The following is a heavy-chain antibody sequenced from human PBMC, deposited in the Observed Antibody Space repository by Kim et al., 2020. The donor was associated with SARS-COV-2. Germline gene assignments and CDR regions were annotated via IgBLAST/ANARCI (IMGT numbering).Heavy chain of an antibody. CDR2: ISHSGIT. CDR1: GDSISGYY. V-gene: IGHV4-59*01. CDR3: ARDRSMGIYWYFDV. Sequence: SETLSLTCSVSGDSISGYYWSWIRQPPGEGLEWLGYISHSGITSYNPSLRSRVTISLDTSKNQFSLKVISVTAADTAVYYCARDRSMGIYWYFDVWGRGT. J-gene: IGHJ2*01. D-gene: IGHD1-26*01.